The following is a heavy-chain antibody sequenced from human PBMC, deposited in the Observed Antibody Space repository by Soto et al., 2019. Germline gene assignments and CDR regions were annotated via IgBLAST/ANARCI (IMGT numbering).Heavy chain of an antibody. J-gene: IGHJ6*02. CDR3: ARDQAVGDTAMVYYYYYGMDV. V-gene: IGHV1-46*01. CDR2: INPSGGST. Sequence: ASVKVSCKASGYTSTRYFMHWVRQAPGQGLEWMGIINPSGGSTSYAQKFQGRVTMTRDTSTSTVYMELSSLRSEDTAVYYCARDQAVGDTAMVYYYYYGMDVWGQGTTVTVSS. D-gene: IGHD5-18*01. CDR1: GYTSTRYF.